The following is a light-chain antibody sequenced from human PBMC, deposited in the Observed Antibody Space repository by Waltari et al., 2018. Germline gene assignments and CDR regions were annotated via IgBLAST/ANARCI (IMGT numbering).Light chain of an antibody. Sequence: QSALTQPAPVSGSPGQSITISCTGPSSAVGSYNLVPWYQQYPGKAPKLMIYEVSKRPSGVSNRFSGSKSGNTASLTISGLQAEDEADYYCCSYASSGTGVFGGGTKVTVL. V-gene: IGLV2-23*02. CDR1: SSAVGSYNL. CDR3: CSYASSGTGV. J-gene: IGLJ2*01. CDR2: EVS.